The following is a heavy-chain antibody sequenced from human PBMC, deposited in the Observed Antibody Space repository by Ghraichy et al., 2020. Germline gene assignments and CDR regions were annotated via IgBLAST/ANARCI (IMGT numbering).Heavy chain of an antibody. CDR2: ILGSGETT. CDR1: GFTFNEFA. V-gene: IGHV3-23*01. CDR3: AKERVRAYYYYGMDV. J-gene: IGHJ6*02. Sequence: AGSLRLSCVASGFTFNEFAMTWVRQAPGKGLEWVSGILGSGETTYYGESVKGRFTIYRDNSKNTVYLQMDSLRAEDTAVYYCAKERVRAYYYYGMDVWGQGTTVTVSS. D-gene: IGHD3-3*01.